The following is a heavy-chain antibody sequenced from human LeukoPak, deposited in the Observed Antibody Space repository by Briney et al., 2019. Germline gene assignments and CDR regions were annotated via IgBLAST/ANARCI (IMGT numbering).Heavy chain of an antibody. CDR1: GYTFTGYY. Sequence: ASVKVSCKASGYTFTGYYMHWVRQAPGQGLEWMGWINPNSGGTNYAQKFQGRVTMTRDTSISTAYMELSRLRSDDTAMYYCARKVGDDGGTWGQGTLVTVSS. J-gene: IGHJ4*02. CDR3: ARKVGDDGGT. D-gene: IGHD4-23*01. V-gene: IGHV1-2*02. CDR2: INPNSGGT.